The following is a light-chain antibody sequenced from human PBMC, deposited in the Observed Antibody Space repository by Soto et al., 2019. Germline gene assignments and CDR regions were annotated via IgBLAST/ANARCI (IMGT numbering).Light chain of an antibody. J-gene: IGKJ1*01. V-gene: IGKV3-20*01. Sequence: EIVLTQSPGTLSLSPGERATLSCRASQSVSSSYLAWYQQKPGQAPRLLIYGASSRATGVPDRFSGSGSGTDFTHTISRLEPEDFAVYYCHHYGSSTGTFGQGTKVEIK. CDR3: HHYGSSTGT. CDR1: QSVSSSY. CDR2: GAS.